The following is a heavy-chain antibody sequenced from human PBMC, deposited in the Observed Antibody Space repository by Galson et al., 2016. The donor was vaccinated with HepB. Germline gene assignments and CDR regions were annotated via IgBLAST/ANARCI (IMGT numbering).Heavy chain of an antibody. Sequence: SCKASGGSFSGYVISWVRQAPGHGLEWMGGILPIFNKPHYAQTFQGRVTFTADRSTSTASMELTSLTSDDPAVYYCARRSRGTVLQTYYSYGLDVWGQGTPVIVAS. CDR1: GGSFSGYV. CDR3: ARRSRGTVLQTYYSYGLDV. V-gene: IGHV1-69*06. D-gene: IGHD1-14*01. J-gene: IGHJ6*02. CDR2: ILPIFNKP.